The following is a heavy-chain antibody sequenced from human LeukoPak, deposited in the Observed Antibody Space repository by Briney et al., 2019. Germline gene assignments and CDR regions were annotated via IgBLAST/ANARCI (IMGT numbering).Heavy chain of an antibody. CDR2: INHSGST. CDR1: GGSISSSSYY. Sequence: SETLSLTCTVSGGSISSSSYYWGWIRQPPGKGLEWIGEINHSGSTNYNPSLKSRVTISVDTSKNQFSLKLSSVTAADTAVYYCATIPFGELYQTYYMDVWGKGTTVTISS. CDR3: ATIPFGELYQTYYMDV. J-gene: IGHJ6*03. D-gene: IGHD3-10*01. V-gene: IGHV4-39*07.